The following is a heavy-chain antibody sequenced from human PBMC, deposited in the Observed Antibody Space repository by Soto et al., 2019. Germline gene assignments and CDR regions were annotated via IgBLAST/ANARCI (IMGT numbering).Heavy chain of an antibody. CDR2: IFSNDEK. CDR3: ARIPDQTYYDFWSGYPHRYYFDY. CDR1: GFSLSNARMG. Sequence: SGPTLVNPTETLTLTCTVSGFSLSNARMGVSWIRQPPGKALEWLAHIFSNDEKSYSTSLKSRLTISKDTSKSQVVLTMTNMDPVDTATYYCARIPDQTYYDFWSGYPHRYYFDYWGQGTLVTVSS. D-gene: IGHD3-3*01. J-gene: IGHJ4*02. V-gene: IGHV2-26*01.